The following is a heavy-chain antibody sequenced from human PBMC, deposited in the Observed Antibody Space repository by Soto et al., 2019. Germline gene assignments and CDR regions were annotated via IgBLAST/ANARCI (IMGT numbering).Heavy chain of an antibody. Sequence: ASVKVSCKASGYTFTRSGISWVRQAPGQGPEWMGWISSYNGDTNYAQTFQGRVTMTTDTSTNTAYMELRSLRSDDTAVYYCARYSNFDWLLYQHYFDYWGQGTLVTVS. D-gene: IGHD3-9*01. J-gene: IGHJ4*02. CDR2: ISSYNGDT. V-gene: IGHV1-18*01. CDR1: GYTFTRSG. CDR3: ARYSNFDWLLYQHYFDY.